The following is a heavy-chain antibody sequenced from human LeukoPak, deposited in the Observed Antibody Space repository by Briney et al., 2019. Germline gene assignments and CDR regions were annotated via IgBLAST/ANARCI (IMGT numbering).Heavy chain of an antibody. J-gene: IGHJ5*02. D-gene: IGHD3-10*01. CDR3: ARVVTVGSGSYYDNWFDP. CDR1: GGSISSGGYS. Sequence: PSQTLSLTCAVSGGSISSGGYSWSWIRQPPGKGLEWIGYIYHSGSTYYNPSLKSRVTISVDRSKNQFSLKLSSVTAADTAVCYCARVVTVGSGSYYDNWFDPWGQGTLVTVSS. V-gene: IGHV4-30-2*01. CDR2: IYHSGST.